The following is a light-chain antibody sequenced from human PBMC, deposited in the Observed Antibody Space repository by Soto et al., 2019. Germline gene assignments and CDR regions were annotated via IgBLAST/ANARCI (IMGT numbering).Light chain of an antibody. CDR2: EVS. J-gene: IGLJ1*01. CDR1: SSDVGVYNY. CDR3: SSSKSSSTYV. Sequence: QSVLTQPASVSGSPGQSITISCTGTSSDVGVYNYVSWYQQHPGKAPKLLLYEVSNRPSGVSNRFSGSKSGNTASLTISGLQTEDEANYYCSSSKSSSTYVFGTGTKITVL. V-gene: IGLV2-14*01.